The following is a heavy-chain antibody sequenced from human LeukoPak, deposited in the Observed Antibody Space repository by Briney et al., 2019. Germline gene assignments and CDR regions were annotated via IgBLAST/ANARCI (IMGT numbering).Heavy chain of an antibody. V-gene: IGHV1-69*05. Sequence: ASVKVSCKASGGTFSSYAISWVRQAPGQGLEWMGGNIPIFGTANYAQKFQGRVTITTDESTSTAYMELSSLRSEDTAVYYCARGSYRGVPAASSFDYWGQGTLVTVSS. D-gene: IGHD2-2*01. CDR2: NIPIFGTA. CDR3: ARGSYRGVPAASSFDY. CDR1: GGTFSSYA. J-gene: IGHJ4*02.